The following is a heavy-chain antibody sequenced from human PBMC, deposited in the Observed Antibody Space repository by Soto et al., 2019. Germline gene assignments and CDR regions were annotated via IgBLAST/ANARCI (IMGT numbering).Heavy chain of an antibody. D-gene: IGHD1-26*01. J-gene: IGHJ3*02. V-gene: IGHV4-39*01. CDR2: IYSTETT. CDR3: ARLTSTKWAWAFDI. Sequence: PSETLSLTCAVSGGSISGSSCYWGWIRQPPGTELEWIGSIYSTETTYYNPSLNSRVTISVDTSKNQFSLRMSSVTAADTAVYYCARLTSTKWAWAFDIWGQGTMVTVSS. CDR1: GGSISGSSCY.